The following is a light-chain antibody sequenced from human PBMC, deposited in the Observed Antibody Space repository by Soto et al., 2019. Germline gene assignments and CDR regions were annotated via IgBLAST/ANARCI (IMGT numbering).Light chain of an antibody. CDR3: QQYTNTPLT. V-gene: IGKV1-5*01. J-gene: IGKJ3*01. Sequence: DIQMAQSPSTVSASVGDRVTITCRASQSIGNWMAWYHQEPWKAPKLLIYDASRLKKGHPSRFRGSGSGTECSLIINSLQAEELGTYYCQQYTNTPLTFGPGTRVYIK. CDR2: DAS. CDR1: QSIGNW.